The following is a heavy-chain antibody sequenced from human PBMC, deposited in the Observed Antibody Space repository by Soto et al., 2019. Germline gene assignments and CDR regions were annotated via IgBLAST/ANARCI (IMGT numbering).Heavy chain of an antibody. J-gene: IGHJ4*02. CDR3: AREQDWTTDY. CDR1: GGSFSGYY. V-gene: IGHV4-34*01. D-gene: IGHD1-1*01. Sequence: PSETLSLTCAVYGGSFSGYYWSWIRQPPGKGLEWIGEINHSGSTNYNPSLKSRVTISVDTSKNQFSLKLSSVTAADTAVYYCAREQDWTTDYWGQGTLVTVSS. CDR2: INHSGST.